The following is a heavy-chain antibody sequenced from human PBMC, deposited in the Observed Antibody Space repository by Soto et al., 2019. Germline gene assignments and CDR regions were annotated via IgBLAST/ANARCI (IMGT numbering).Heavy chain of an antibody. D-gene: IGHD3-16*01. CDR2: INSDGSST. CDR1: GFTFSNHW. J-gene: IGHJ3*02. Sequence: PGGSLRRSCGASGFTFSNHWMHWVRQVPGKGLVWVSRINSDGSSTTYADSVKGRFTISRDNAKNTLYLQLNSLRGEDTAVYYCARGWSYGAFDIWGQGTMVTVSS. CDR3: ARGWSYGAFDI. V-gene: IGHV3-74*01.